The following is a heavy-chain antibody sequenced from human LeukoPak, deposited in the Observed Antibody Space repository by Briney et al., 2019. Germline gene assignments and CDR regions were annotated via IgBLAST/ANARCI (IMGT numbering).Heavy chain of an antibody. J-gene: IGHJ4*02. CDR2: IYYSGST. D-gene: IGHD1-7*01. Sequence: PSETLSLTCTVSGGSISSYYWSWIRQPPGKGLEWIGYIYYSGSTNYNPSLKSRVTTSVDTSKNQFSLKLSSVTAADTAVYYCGVITGTTSAWGQGTLVTVSS. CDR1: GGSISSYY. V-gene: IGHV4-59*01. CDR3: GVITGTTSA.